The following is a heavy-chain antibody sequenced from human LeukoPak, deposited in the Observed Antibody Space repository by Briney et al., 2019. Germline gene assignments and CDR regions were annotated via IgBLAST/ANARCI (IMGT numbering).Heavy chain of an antibody. CDR3: ARELRYFDWSNTGSGMDV. Sequence: ASVTVSCKASGYTFTGYYFHWVRQAPGQGLEWMGWINPNSGGTNYAQKFQGRVTITRDMSISTAYVELSRLRSDDTAVYYCARELRYFDWSNTGSGMDVWGQGTTVTVSS. CDR2: INPNSGGT. CDR1: GYTFTGYY. D-gene: IGHD3-9*01. V-gene: IGHV1-2*02. J-gene: IGHJ6*02.